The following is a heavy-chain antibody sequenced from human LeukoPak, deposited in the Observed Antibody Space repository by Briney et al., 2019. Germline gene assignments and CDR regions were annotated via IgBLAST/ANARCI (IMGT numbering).Heavy chain of an antibody. J-gene: IGHJ4*02. V-gene: IGHV3-30*18. D-gene: IGHD6-13*01. CDR2: ISYDGSNK. CDR1: GFTFSSYG. Sequence: AGGSLRLSCAASGFTFSSYGMHWVRQAPGKGLEWVAVISYDGSNKYYADSVKGRFTISRDNSKNTLYLQMNSLRAEDTAVYYCAKDRAAAGLNWGQGTLVTVSS. CDR3: AKDRAAAGLN.